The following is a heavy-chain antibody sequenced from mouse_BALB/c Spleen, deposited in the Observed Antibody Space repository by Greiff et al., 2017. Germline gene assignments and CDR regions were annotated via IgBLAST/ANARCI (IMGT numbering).Heavy chain of an antibody. J-gene: IGHJ3*01. Sequence: EVQVVESGGGLVKPGGSLKLSCAASGFAFSSYDMSWVRQTPEKRLEWVAYISSGGGSTYYPDTVKGRFTISRDNAKNTLYLQMSSLKSEDTAMYYCARHHDYDRFAYWGQGTLVTVSA. CDR1: GFAFSSYD. CDR2: ISSGGGST. V-gene: IGHV5-12-1*01. CDR3: ARHHDYDRFAY. D-gene: IGHD2-4*01.